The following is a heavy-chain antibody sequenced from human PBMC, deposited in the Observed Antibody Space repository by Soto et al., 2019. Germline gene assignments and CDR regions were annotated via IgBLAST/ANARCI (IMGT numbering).Heavy chain of an antibody. V-gene: IGHV1-46*01. CDR1: AYTFTSYY. J-gene: IGHJ4*02. CDR2: INPSGGST. Sequence: XSVKVSFEASAYTFTSYYMHGVRQAPGQGLEWMGIINPSGGSTSYAQKFQGRVTMTRDTSTSTVYMELSSLRGDDTATYFCVRSGDNYNLLDYWGQGPPVTVSS. CDR3: VRSGDNYNLLDY. D-gene: IGHD1-1*01.